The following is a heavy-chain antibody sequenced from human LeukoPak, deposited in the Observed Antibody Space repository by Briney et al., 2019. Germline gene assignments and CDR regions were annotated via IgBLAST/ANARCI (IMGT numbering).Heavy chain of an antibody. D-gene: IGHD3-9*01. Sequence: GGSLRLSCAASGFTFSSYWMHWVRQAPGKGLEWVSSISSSSSYIYYADSVKGRFTISRDNAKNSLYLQMNSLRAEDTAVYYCARDFTGLTSYDAFDIWGQGTMVTVSS. CDR2: ISSSSSYI. J-gene: IGHJ3*02. V-gene: IGHV3-21*01. CDR3: ARDFTGLTSYDAFDI. CDR1: GFTFSSYW.